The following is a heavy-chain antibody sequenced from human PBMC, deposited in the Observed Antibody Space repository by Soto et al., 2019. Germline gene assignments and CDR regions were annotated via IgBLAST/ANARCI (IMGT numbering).Heavy chain of an antibody. CDR2: IIPIFGTA. Sequence: RASVKVSCKASGGTFSSYAISWVRQAPGQGLEWMGGIIPIFGTANYAQKFQGRVTITADKSTSTAYMELSSLRSEDTAVYYCARGLRYFDWFVDYWGQGTLVTVSS. D-gene: IGHD3-9*01. J-gene: IGHJ4*02. V-gene: IGHV1-69*06. CDR3: ARGLRYFDWFVDY. CDR1: GGTFSSYA.